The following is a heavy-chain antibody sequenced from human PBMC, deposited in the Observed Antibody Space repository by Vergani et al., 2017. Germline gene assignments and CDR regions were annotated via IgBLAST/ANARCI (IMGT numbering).Heavy chain of an antibody. CDR1: GFTFSSYS. D-gene: IGHD6-6*01. V-gene: IGHV3-21*01. CDR3: AREAYSSSSTSYYGMDV. CDR2: IRSSSSDI. Sequence: EVQLVESGGGLVKPGGSLRLSCAASGFTFSSYSMNWVRQAPGKGLEWVSSIRSSSSDIYYADSVKGRFTISRDNAKNSLYLQMNSRRAEGTAVYYRAREAYSSSSTSYYGMDVWGQGTTVTVSS. J-gene: IGHJ6*02.